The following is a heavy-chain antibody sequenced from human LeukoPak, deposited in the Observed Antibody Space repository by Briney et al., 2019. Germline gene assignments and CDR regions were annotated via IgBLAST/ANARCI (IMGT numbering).Heavy chain of an antibody. V-gene: IGHV3-15*01. CDR2: IKSKTDGGTT. D-gene: IGHD3-22*01. CDR3: TTALPTNYSDPTHLDY. Sequence: PGGSLRLSCAASGFTFSNAWMSWVRQAPGKGLEWVGRIKSKTDGGTTDYAAPVKGRFTISRDDSKHPLYLQMNSLKTEDTAVYYCTTALPTNYSDPTHLDYWGQGTLVTVSS. J-gene: IGHJ4*02. CDR1: GFTFSNAW.